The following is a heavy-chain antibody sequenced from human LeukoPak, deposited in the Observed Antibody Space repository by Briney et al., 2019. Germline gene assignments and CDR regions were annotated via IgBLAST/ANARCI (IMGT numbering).Heavy chain of an antibody. J-gene: IGHJ5*02. CDR2: ISGTGSST. CDR3: AKASVAIPQYCNS. D-gene: IGHD2-2*02. V-gene: IGHV3-23*01. Sequence: GVSLRLSCEASGFTFRNYAMNWVRQAPGKGLEWVSTISGTGSSTYYADSAKGRFTISRDNSKDTLFLQLNSLTAADTAMYFCAKASVAIPQYCNSWGQGTLVTVSS. CDR1: GFTFRNYA.